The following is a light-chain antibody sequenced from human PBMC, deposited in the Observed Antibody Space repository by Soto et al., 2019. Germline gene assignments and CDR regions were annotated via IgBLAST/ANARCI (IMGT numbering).Light chain of an antibody. J-gene: IGKJ3*01. Sequence: DIQMTQSPSSLSASVGDRVTITCRASQSISSYLNWYQQKPGKAPKLLIYAASSLQSGVPSRFSGSGSGTDFTLTITSLQSEDFATYYCQQYYFYAHTFDPGTKVDI. CDR1: QSISSY. V-gene: IGKV1-39*01. CDR2: AAS. CDR3: QQYYFYAHT.